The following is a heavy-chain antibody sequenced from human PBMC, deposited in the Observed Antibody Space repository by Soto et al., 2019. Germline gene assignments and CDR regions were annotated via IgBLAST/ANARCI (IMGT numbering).Heavy chain of an antibody. Sequence: PSETLSLTCGVSGFSIQTSYFWGWIRQPPGKGLEWIGLILHIGRAISHPSFASRATISLDTTNNAFSLTLKSVTAADTAVYYCARGRSFSLVGVPLDSWGQGTLVTVSS. CDR2: ILHIGRA. J-gene: IGHJ4*02. CDR1: GFSIQTSYF. D-gene: IGHD3-10*01. CDR3: ARGRSFSLVGVPLDS. V-gene: IGHV4-38-2*01.